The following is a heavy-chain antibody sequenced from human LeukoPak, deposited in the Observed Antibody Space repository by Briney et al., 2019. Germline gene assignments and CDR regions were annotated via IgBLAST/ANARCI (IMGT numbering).Heavy chain of an antibody. CDR1: GYTFSSYA. CDR3: AIQIRGVVY. Sequence: ASVEVSGTASGYTFSSYAMHWERQAPGQRLEWMGWINAGNGHTEYSQKFQGRVTFTRDTSASTAYMELSSLRSEDMAVYYCAIQIRGVVYWGLGTLVTVSS. V-gene: IGHV1-3*01. CDR2: INAGNGHT. J-gene: IGHJ4*02. D-gene: IGHD3-10*01.